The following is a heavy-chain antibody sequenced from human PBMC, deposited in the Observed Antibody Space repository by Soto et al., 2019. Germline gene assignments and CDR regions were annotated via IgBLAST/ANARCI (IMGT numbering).Heavy chain of an antibody. CDR3: AKAPSSDCNSGACSLRS. CDR2: ISGGNT. J-gene: IGHJ5*02. CDR1: GFTFSNYG. Sequence: GGSLRLSCAASGFTFSNYGMSWVRQAPGKGLEWVSSISGGNTFYASSVKGRFTISRDNSKNTLYLQMNSLTAEDTVFFYCAKAPSSDCNSGACSLRSWGQGTLVTVSS. V-gene: IGHV3-23*01. D-gene: IGHD2-21*01.